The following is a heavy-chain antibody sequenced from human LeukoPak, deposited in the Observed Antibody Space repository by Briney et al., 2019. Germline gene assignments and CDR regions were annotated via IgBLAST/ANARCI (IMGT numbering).Heavy chain of an antibody. CDR1: GGSISSGTYY. CDR3: ARDPGGGSAFDI. CDR2: IYYSGST. Sequence: SETLSLTCTVSGGSISSGTYYWSWIRQPPGKGLEWIGYIYYSGSTNYNPSLKSRVTISVDTSKNQFSLKLSSVTAADTAVYYCARDPGGGSAFDIWGQGTMVTVSS. D-gene: IGHD2-15*01. V-gene: IGHV4-61*01. J-gene: IGHJ3*02.